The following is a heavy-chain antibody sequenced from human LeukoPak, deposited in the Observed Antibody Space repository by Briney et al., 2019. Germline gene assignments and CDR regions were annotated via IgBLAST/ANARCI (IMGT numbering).Heavy chain of an antibody. V-gene: IGHV3-7*01. CDR2: IKEDGSVK. D-gene: IGHD3-22*01. J-gene: IGHJ3*02. CDR3: ARDRGGRYYDSSGYYDALDI. CDR1: GFTFSSYY. Sequence: GGSLRLSCTASGFTFSSYYMNWVRQAPGKGLEWVVNIKEDGSVKNYADSVKGRFTVSRDNAERALYLQMNSLRAEDTAVYYCARDRGGRYYDSSGYYDALDIWGQGTVVTVS.